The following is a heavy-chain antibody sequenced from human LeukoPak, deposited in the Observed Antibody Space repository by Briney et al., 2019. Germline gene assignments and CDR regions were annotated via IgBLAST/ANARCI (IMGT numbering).Heavy chain of an antibody. CDR1: GGSISSYSYY. CDR3: ARDLRIGRGAFGDHDAFDI. CDR2: MYYSGST. Sequence: TSETLSLTCTVSGGSISSYSYYWGWIRQPPGKGLEWIGSMYYSGSTYYNPSLKSRVTMSVDTSKNQFSLKLSSVTAADTAVYYCARDLRIGRGAFGDHDAFDIWGQGTMVTVSS. D-gene: IGHD3-10*01. V-gene: IGHV4-39*07. J-gene: IGHJ3*02.